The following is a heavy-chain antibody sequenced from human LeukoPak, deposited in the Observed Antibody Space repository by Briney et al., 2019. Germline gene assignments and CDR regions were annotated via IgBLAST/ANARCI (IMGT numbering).Heavy chain of an antibody. J-gene: IGHJ6*02. Sequence: KASETLSLTCTVSGDSINSFYWSWIRQPPGKELEWIGYSYYSGSTNYNPSLKSRVTISVDTSKNQFSLKLSSVTAADTAVYYCARDRGSTSAIPRHYYYGMDVWGQGTTVTVSS. V-gene: IGHV4-59*01. CDR2: SYYSGST. D-gene: IGHD2-2*01. CDR1: GDSINSFY. CDR3: ARDRGSTSAIPRHYYYGMDV.